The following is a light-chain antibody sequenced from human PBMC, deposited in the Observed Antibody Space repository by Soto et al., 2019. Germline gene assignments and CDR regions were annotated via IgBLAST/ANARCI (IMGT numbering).Light chain of an antibody. CDR1: RSVFYRSNNKSY. Sequence: ILLTQSPDSLAVSLGERATINCKASRSVFYRSNNKSYLSWYQQKPGQPPKLLIHWASTRQSGVPDRFSGSGSGTDFTLASTSLRAEDVAVYYRQQEYGTPYTFGQGTKLEIK. CDR2: WAS. CDR3: QQEYGTPYT. V-gene: IGKV4-1*01. J-gene: IGKJ2*01.